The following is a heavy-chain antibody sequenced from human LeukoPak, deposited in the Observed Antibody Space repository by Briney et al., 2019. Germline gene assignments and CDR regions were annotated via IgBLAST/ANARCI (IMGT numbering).Heavy chain of an antibody. Sequence: GGSLRLSCAASGFTFSSYWMSWVRQAPGKGLEWVANIKQDGSEQYYVDSVKGRFTISRDNAKNSLFLQMNSLRGEDTAVYYCARGSRIVGATKDYWGQGTLVTVSS. D-gene: IGHD1-26*01. CDR3: ARGSRIVGATKDY. CDR2: IKQDGSEQ. CDR1: GFTFSSYW. J-gene: IGHJ4*02. V-gene: IGHV3-7*05.